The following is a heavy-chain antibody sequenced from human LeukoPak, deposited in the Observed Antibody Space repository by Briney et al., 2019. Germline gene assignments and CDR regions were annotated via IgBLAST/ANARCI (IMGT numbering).Heavy chain of an antibody. V-gene: IGHV1-18*01. CDR2: ISGYNGNT. Sequence: ASVKVSCKASSYTFTRYGISWVRQAPGQGLEWMGWISGYNGNTNYAQKFQGRVSMTADTSTSTAYMELRSLRSDDTAVYYCTSVYSTGWYFDYWGQGTLVTVSS. D-gene: IGHD6-19*01. J-gene: IGHJ4*02. CDR1: SYTFTRYG. CDR3: TSVYSTGWYFDY.